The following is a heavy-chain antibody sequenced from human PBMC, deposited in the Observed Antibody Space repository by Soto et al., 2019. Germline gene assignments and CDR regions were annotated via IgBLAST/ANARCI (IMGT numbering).Heavy chain of an antibody. D-gene: IGHD4-17*01. J-gene: IGHJ4*02. CDR3: ARRYGDPSSAAGFDY. CDR1: GYTLTNYG. V-gene: IGHV1-18*01. Sequence: ASVKVSCKASGYTLTNYGINWVRQAPGQGLEWMGWISTYNGNKNYAEKFHGRVTMTTDTSTSTAYMELRSLRSDDTAVYYCARRYGDPSSAAGFDYWGQGTLVTVSS. CDR2: ISTYNGNK.